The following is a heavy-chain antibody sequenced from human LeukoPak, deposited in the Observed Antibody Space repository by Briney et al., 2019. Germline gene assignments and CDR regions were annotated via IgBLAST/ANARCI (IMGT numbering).Heavy chain of an antibody. J-gene: IGHJ4*02. D-gene: IGHD6-19*01. Sequence: KPGGSLRLSCVASGFTFSDYYMSWIRQAPGKGLEWVSYIRSSGTTIHYADSVKGRFTISRDNAKNPLYLQMNSLRAEDTAVYYCARDRGAVTDVFDYWGQGTLVTVSS. CDR1: GFTFSDYY. CDR2: IRSSGTTI. CDR3: ARDRGAVTDVFDY. V-gene: IGHV3-11*04.